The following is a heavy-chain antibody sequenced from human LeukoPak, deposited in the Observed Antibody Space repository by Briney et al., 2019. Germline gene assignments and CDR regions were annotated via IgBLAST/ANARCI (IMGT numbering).Heavy chain of an antibody. Sequence: PGGSLRLSCVASGFTLRSYVMNWVRQTPGKGLEWVSSISGSGDSTFYADSVKGRFTISRDNSKNTLYLQMNSLRAEDTAVYYCAKDHGSLGSGLNWGQGTLVTVSS. V-gene: IGHV3-23*01. J-gene: IGHJ4*02. D-gene: IGHD3-10*01. CDR1: GFTLRSYV. CDR2: ISGSGDST. CDR3: AKDHGSLGSGLN.